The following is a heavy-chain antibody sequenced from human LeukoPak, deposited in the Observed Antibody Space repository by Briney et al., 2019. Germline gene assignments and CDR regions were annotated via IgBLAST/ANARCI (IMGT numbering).Heavy chain of an antibody. CDR1: GYTFTSYA. V-gene: IGHV7-4-1*01. J-gene: IGHJ6*02. D-gene: IGHD1-26*01. CDR3: ARGGGGSYFYYYYYYGMDV. CDR2: INTNTGNP. Sequence: GASVTVSCKASGYTFTSYAMNWVRQAPGQGLEWMGWINTNTGNPTYAQGFTGRFVFSLDTSVSTAYLQICSLKAEDTAVYYCARGGGGSYFYYYYYYGMDVWGQGTTVTVSS.